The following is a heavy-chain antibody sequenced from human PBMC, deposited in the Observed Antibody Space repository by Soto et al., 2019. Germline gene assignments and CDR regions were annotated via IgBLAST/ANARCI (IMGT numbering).Heavy chain of an antibody. CDR2: IYHAGSV. CDR3: ARTFDYYGMDV. J-gene: IGHJ6*02. CDR1: GYSIGSGYY. V-gene: IGHV4-38-2*01. Sequence: ERLCRTGAVSGYSIGSGYYWSWIRQSPGKGLEWIGSIYHAGSVYYNPSLNGRVALSMDTSKNHFSLKLTSVTAADTAVYYCARTFDYYGMDVWGQGTTVNVYS.